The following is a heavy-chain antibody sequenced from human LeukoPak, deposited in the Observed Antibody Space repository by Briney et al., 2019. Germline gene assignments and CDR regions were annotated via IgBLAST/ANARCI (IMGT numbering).Heavy chain of an antibody. CDR1: GFTFSSYW. Sequence: PGGSLRLSCAASGFTFSSYWMYWVRQAPGKGLVWVSRINSDGSSTSYADSVKGRFTVSRDNAKNTLYLQMNSLRAEDTAVYYCANGGPTVTIQRAFDIWGQGTMVTVSS. CDR3: ANGGPTVTIQRAFDI. CDR2: INSDGSST. D-gene: IGHD4-17*01. V-gene: IGHV3-74*01. J-gene: IGHJ3*02.